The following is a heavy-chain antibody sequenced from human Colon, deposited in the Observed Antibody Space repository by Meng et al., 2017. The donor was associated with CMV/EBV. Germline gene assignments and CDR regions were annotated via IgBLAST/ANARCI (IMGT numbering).Heavy chain of an antibody. CDR1: GPSFTSSPFP. Sequence: SGPSFTSSPFPWIRLPHHPGKGLEWIGHIYTTATTSYPPPLNSLVTISSASSTNQFSLKLNSVTAADTAVYYWATFYAGSGGQGPWGEGTLVTVSS. J-gene: IGHJ5*02. D-gene: IGHD2/OR15-2a*01. CDR3: ATFYAGSGGQGP. CDR2: IYTTATT. V-gene: IGHV4-31*01.